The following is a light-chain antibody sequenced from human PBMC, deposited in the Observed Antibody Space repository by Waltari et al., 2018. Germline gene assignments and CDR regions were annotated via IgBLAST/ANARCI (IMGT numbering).Light chain of an antibody. J-gene: IGKJ4*01. CDR1: QSISSS. V-gene: IGKV1-39*01. Sequence: IQMTQSPSSLSASVGDRVTITCRASQSISSSLNWYQQIPGKAPKLLIYVASTLRSGVPSRFSGSGSGTDFSLTISSLQPEDFATYYCQHYSASSFTFGGGTKLEIK. CDR3: QHYSASSFT. CDR2: VAS.